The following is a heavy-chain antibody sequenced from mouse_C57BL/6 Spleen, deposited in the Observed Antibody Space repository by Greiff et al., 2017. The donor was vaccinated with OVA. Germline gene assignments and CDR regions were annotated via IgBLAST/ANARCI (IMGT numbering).Heavy chain of an antibody. J-gene: IGHJ2*01. CDR2: IYPGDGDT. CDR3: ARGGSSGPGYFDY. D-gene: IGHD3-2*02. CDR1: GYAFSSYW. V-gene: IGHV1-80*01. Sequence: VQLQESGAELVKPGASVKISCKASGYAFSSYWMNWVKQRPGKGLEWIGQIYPGDGDTNYNGKFKGKATLTADKSSSTAYMQLSSLTSKDSAVYFCARGGSSGPGYFDYWGQGTTLTVSS.